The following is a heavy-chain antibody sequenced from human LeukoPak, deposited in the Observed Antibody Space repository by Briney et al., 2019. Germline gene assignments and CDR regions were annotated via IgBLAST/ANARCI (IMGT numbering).Heavy chain of an antibody. CDR3: ARLAAGFDEITYYYDSSGYFGNSPHPVDY. D-gene: IGHD3-22*01. V-gene: IGHV4-39*01. Sequence: PSETLSLTCTVSGGSISSGDYYWGWIRQPPGKGLEWIGSIYYSGSTYYNPSLKSRVTISVDTSKNQFSLKLSSVTAADTAVYYCARLAAGFDEITYYYDSSGYFGNSPHPVDYWGQGTLVTVSS. J-gene: IGHJ4*02. CDR2: IYYSGST. CDR1: GGSISSGDYY.